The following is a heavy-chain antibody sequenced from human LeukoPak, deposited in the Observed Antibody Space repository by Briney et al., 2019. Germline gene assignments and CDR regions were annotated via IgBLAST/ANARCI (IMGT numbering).Heavy chain of an antibody. CDR3: ARVRSGWSHFDY. Sequence: GGSLRLSCAASGFTFSSYAMSWVRQAPGKGLEWVSTISGSGGSTYYADSVKGRFTISRDNSKNTLYLQMNSLRAEDTAVYYCARVRSGWSHFDYWGQGTLVTVSS. V-gene: IGHV3-23*01. CDR1: GFTFSSYA. J-gene: IGHJ4*02. D-gene: IGHD6-19*01. CDR2: ISGSGGST.